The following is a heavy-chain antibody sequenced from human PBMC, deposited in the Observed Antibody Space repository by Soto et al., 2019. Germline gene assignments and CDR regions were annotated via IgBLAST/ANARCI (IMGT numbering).Heavy chain of an antibody. V-gene: IGHV4-59*08. CDR1: GGSISSYY. J-gene: IGHJ6*02. Sequence: SETLSLTCTVSGGSISSYYWSWIRQPPGKGLEWIGYVHDSWGSHYNPSLKSRVAISLDTSKSQFSLKLTSVTATDTAVYYCVRQGLGVLHGLVDVWGQGTKVTVSS. CDR2: VHDSWGS. CDR3: VRQGLGVLHGLVDV. D-gene: IGHD1-26*01.